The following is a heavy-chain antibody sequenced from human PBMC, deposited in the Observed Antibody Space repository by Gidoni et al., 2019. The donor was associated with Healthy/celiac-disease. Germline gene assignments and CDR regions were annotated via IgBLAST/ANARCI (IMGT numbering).Heavy chain of an antibody. CDR1: GGSFSGYY. CDR3: ARGDWYSSSCFDY. Sequence: QVQLQQWGAGLLKPSETLSLTCAVYGGSFSGYYWSWIRQPPGKGLEWIGEINHSGSTNYNPSLKSRVTISVDTSKNQFSLKLSSVTAADTAVYYCARGDWYSSSCFDYWGQGTLVTVSS. V-gene: IGHV4-34*01. D-gene: IGHD6-13*01. J-gene: IGHJ4*02. CDR2: INHSGST.